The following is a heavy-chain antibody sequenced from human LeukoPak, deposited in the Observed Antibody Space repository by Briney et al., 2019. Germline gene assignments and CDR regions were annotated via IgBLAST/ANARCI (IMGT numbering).Heavy chain of an antibody. Sequence: SETLSLTCTVSGGSVSGYYWSWIRQPAGKGLEWIGRIYTSRNINFNPSLKSRATMSVDTSKNQVSLKLNSVTAADTAVYYCARNNWNNGFDIWGQGTMVTVSS. CDR1: GGSVSGYY. CDR2: IYTSRNI. J-gene: IGHJ3*02. V-gene: IGHV4-4*07. D-gene: IGHD1/OR15-1a*01. CDR3: ARNNWNNGFDI.